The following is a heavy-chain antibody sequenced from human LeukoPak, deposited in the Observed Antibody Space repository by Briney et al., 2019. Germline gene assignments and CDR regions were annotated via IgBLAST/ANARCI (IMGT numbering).Heavy chain of an antibody. CDR3: AKRGNSWDLFDY. CDR1: GFTFSSYV. CDR2: IGGSVGSM. Sequence: GGSLRLSCAASGFTFSSYVMSWVRQAPGKGLEWVSNIGGSVGSMFYAASVKGRFAISRDNSKNTLFLQMNNLRVEDTAVYYCAKRGNSWDLFDYWGQGTLITVSS. D-gene: IGHD6-13*01. V-gene: IGHV3-23*01. J-gene: IGHJ4*02.